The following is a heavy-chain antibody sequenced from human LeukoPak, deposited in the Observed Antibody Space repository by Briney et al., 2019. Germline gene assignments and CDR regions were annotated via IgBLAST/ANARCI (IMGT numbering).Heavy chain of an antibody. CDR3: ARDLRYFDWTHYYYYGMDV. CDR1: GGSISSYY. V-gene: IGHV4-59*01. CDR2: IYYSGST. J-gene: IGHJ6*02. D-gene: IGHD3-9*01. Sequence: SETLSLTCTVSGGSISSYYWSWIRQPPGKGLEWIGYIYYSGSTNYNPSLKSRVTISVDTSKNRFSLKLSSVTAADTAVYYCARDLRYFDWTHYYYYGMDVWGQGTTVTVSS.